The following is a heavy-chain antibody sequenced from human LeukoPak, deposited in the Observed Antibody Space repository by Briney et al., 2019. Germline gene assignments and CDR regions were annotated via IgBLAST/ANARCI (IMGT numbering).Heavy chain of an antibody. CDR1: DGSISSGGYY. CDR2: IYYSGST. D-gene: IGHD3-22*01. Sequence: SQTLSLTCTVSDGSISSGGYYWSWIRQHPGQGLEWIGYIYYSGSTYYNPSLKSRVTMSVDTSKNQFSLTLISVTAADTAVYFCARAAPNYYDSSGSLRNPYFDYWGQGTLVTVSS. CDR3: ARAAPNYYDSSGSLRNPYFDY. V-gene: IGHV4-31*03. J-gene: IGHJ4*02.